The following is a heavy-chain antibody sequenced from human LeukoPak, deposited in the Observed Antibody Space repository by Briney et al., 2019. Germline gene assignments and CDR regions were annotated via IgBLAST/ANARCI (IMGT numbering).Heavy chain of an antibody. D-gene: IGHD3-22*01. CDR2: IYDSGST. V-gene: IGHV4-39*01. Sequence: PSETLSLTCTVSGGSITSRDYYWGWIRQPPGKGLEWIGTIYDSGSTYYNPSLKSRITISVDTSKNQFPLKLNSVTAADTAVYYCASLDYYDSSGLIDYWGQGTLVIVSS. CDR3: ASLDYYDSSGLIDY. J-gene: IGHJ4*02. CDR1: GGSITSRDYY.